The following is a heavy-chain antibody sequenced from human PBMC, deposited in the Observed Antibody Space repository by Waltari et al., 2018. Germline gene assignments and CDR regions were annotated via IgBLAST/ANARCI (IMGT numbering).Heavy chain of an antibody. V-gene: IGHV3-7*01. D-gene: IGHD1-7*01. J-gene: IGHJ5*02. Sequence: EVQLVESGGGLVQPGGSLRLSCAASGFTFSSYWMSWVRQAPGKGLEWVANIKQDGSEKYYVDSVKGRFTISRDNAKNSLYLQMNSLRAEDTAVYYCAREGSPFKAGTTGWFDPWGQGTLVTVSS. CDR3: AREGSPFKAGTTGWFDP. CDR2: IKQDGSEK. CDR1: GFTFSSYW.